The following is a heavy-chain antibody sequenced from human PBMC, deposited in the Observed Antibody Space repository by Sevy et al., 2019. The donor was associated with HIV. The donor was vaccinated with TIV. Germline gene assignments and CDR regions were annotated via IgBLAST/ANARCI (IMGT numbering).Heavy chain of an antibody. CDR2: IRGRGGST. J-gene: IGHJ6*02. CDR3: HGDYDSSQLASYYYYGMDV. D-gene: IGHD3-22*01. CDR1: GFTFSSYA. V-gene: IGHV3-23*01. Sequence: GGSLRLSCAASGFTFSSYAMSWVRQAPGKGLEWVSTIRGRGGSTNYENSGKGRFTISRENSKNTLYFQMNSLRAEDTAVYYCHGDYDSSQLASYYYYGMDVWGQGTTVTVSS.